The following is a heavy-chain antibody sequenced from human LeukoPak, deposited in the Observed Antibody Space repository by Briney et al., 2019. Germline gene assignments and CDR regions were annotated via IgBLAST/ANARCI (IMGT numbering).Heavy chain of an antibody. V-gene: IGHV1-18*04. CDR1: GYTFTSYG. J-gene: IGHJ4*02. D-gene: IGHD3-10*01. CDR2: ISAYNGNT. Sequence: GASVKVSCKASGYTFTSYGISWVRQAPGQGLEWMGWISAYNGNTNYARKLQGRVTMTTDTSTSTAYVELRSLRSDDTAVYYCARDSWFGELLRGDYWGQGTLVTVSS. CDR3: ARDSWFGELLRGDY.